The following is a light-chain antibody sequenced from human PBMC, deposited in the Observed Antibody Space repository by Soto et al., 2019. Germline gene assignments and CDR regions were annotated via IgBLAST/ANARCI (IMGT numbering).Light chain of an antibody. CDR3: QQRSNWPLT. J-gene: IGKJ4*01. CDR1: QSVSSY. Sequence: ETVLTQSPAALSLSPGERATLSCRASQSVSSYLAWYQQKPSQAPRLLIYDASNRATGIPAGFSGSGSGTDFTLTISSLEPADFAVYYCQQRSNWPLTFGGGTKVDIK. V-gene: IGKV3-11*01. CDR2: DAS.